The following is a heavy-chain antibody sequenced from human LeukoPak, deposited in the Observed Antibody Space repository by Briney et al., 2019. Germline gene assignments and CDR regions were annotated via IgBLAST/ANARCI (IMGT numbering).Heavy chain of an antibody. CDR3: ARVPYDFWSGYYGAFDI. CDR2: IYTSGST. J-gene: IGHJ3*02. Sequence: PSQTLSLTCTVSGGSISSGSYYWSWIRQPAGKGLEWIGRIYTSGSTNYNPSLKSRVTISVDTSKSQFSLKLSSVTAADTAVYYCARVPYDFWSGYYGAFDIWGQGTMVTVSS. CDR1: GGSISSGSYY. D-gene: IGHD3-3*01. V-gene: IGHV4-61*02.